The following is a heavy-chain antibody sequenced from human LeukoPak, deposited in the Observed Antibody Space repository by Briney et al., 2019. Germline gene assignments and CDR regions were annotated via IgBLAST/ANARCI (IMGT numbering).Heavy chain of an antibody. CDR3: ARETVAGTFDY. D-gene: IGHD6-19*01. Sequence: KPGGSLRLSCAASGFTFSDYYISWIRQSPGKGLEWVSDISPSGDIMSYADSVKGRFIISRDYAKESLHLQMNSLRVEDSAVYYCARETVAGTFDYWGQGTQVTVSS. J-gene: IGHJ4*02. CDR1: GFTFSDYY. CDR2: ISPSGDIM. V-gene: IGHV3-11*01.